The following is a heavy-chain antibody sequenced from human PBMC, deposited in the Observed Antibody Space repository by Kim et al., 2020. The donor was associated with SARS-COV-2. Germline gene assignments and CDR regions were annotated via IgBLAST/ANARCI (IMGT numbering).Heavy chain of an antibody. V-gene: IGHV3-7*01. CDR2: IKQDGSEK. CDR3: ARGTGLGF. D-gene: IGHD3-9*01. J-gene: IGHJ4*02. CDR1: GFTFSNHL. Sequence: GGSLRLSCAASGFTFSNHLMNWVRQAPGKGLEWVANIKQDGSEKYYVDSVKGRFTISRDNAKNSLYLQMNTLRADDTAVYYCARGTGLGFWGQGTLVTVS.